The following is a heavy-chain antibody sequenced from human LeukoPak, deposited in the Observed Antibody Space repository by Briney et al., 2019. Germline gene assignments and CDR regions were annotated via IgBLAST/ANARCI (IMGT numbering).Heavy chain of an antibody. D-gene: IGHD3-9*01. CDR2: LNSRCSII. J-gene: IGHJ4*02. CDR1: GLSFCSFR. Sequence: PGGSLRVSLAAFGLSFCSFRKNRVGQAPGKGLEWDSYLNSRCSIIHYADAVKGRVTIFRDKGKNSLYLQMNSLRDEDTAVYYCARVNDATGSMGYWGQGTLVTVSS. CDR3: ARVNDATGSMGY. V-gene: IGHV3-48*02.